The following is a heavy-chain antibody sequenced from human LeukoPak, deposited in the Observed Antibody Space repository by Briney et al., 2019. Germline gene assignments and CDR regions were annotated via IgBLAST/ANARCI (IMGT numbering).Heavy chain of an antibody. D-gene: IGHD5-12*01. CDR3: VKDGSRHGRSYLDV. Sequence: AESLTLSCKASGFNFSIYAMNWVRQPPGKGLEWVAVINAGGDRPYNADSVKGRFTISRDNSKTTVFLEMNSLRVDDTALYYCVKDGSRHGRSYLDVWGKGTTVTVSS. CDR2: INAGGDRP. V-gene: IGHV3-23*01. J-gene: IGHJ6*03. CDR1: GFNFSIYA.